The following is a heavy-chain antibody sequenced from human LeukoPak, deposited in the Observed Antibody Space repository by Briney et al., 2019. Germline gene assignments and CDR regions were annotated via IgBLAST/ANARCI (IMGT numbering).Heavy chain of an antibody. D-gene: IGHD6-13*01. V-gene: IGHV4-59*01. CDR2: IYYSGST. CDR3: ARDRGLSSSSWYNWFDL. CDR1: GGSLSSYY. Sequence: SETLSLTCTVSGGSLSSYYWSWVRQPPGKGLEWIGYIYYSGSTNYNPSLKSRGTISVDTSKNQFSLKLSSVTAADTAVYYCARDRGLSSSSWYNWFDLWGQGTLVTVSS. J-gene: IGHJ5*02.